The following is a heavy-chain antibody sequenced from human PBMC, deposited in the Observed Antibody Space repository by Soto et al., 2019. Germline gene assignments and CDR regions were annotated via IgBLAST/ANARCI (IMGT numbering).Heavy chain of an antibody. Sequence: QVQLVQSGAEVKKPGSSVKVSCKASGGTFSSYAISWVRQAPGQGLEWMGGIIPIFGTANYAQKFQGRVTITADKSTSTAYMELSRLRSEDTAVYYCASNPPYYDYVWGSYRYTQSPYYFDYWGQGTLVTVSS. J-gene: IGHJ4*02. CDR3: ASNPPYYDYVWGSYRYTQSPYYFDY. CDR2: IIPIFGTA. V-gene: IGHV1-69*06. CDR1: GGTFSSYA. D-gene: IGHD3-16*02.